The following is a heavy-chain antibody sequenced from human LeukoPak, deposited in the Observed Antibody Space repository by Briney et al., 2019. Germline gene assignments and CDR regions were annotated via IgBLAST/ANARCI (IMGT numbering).Heavy chain of an antibody. V-gene: IGHV1-46*01. CDR1: GYSFTNYY. J-gene: IGHJ4*02. CDR2: INPSGAST. Sequence: ALVKVSCKASGYSFTNYYMHWVRQAPGQGLEWMGMINPSGASTTYAQNFQGRVTMTRDMSTSTVYMELSSLTSEDTAVYYCARTRGYYFDYWGQGALVTVSS. CDR3: ARTRGYYFDY.